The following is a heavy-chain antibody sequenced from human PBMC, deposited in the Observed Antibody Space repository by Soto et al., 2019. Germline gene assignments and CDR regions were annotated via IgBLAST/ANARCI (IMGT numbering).Heavy chain of an antibody. V-gene: IGHV5-51*01. D-gene: IGHD2-2*01. Sequence: VESLKISCKGSGYSFTSYWIGWVRQMPGKGLEWMGIIYPGDSDTRYSPSFQGQVTISADKSISTAYLQWSSLKASDTAMYYCARQRLEYQLLSPYYYYGMDVWGQGTTVTVSS. CDR3: ARQRLEYQLLSPYYYYGMDV. CDR2: IYPGDSDT. CDR1: GYSFTSYW. J-gene: IGHJ6*02.